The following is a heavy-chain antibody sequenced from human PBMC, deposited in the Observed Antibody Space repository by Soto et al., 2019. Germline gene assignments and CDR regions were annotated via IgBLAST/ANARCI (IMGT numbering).Heavy chain of an antibody. J-gene: IGHJ1*01. Sequence: QINLKESGPTLVKPTQPLTLTCTFSGFSLSTSGVGVGWIRQPPRKALEWRALIYWDDDKRYRPSLKSRLTISKDTSKNQVVLTMTHMDPVDTATYYCAYSHTTVTSTRLEKFQHWGQGTLVTVSS. V-gene: IGHV2-5*02. CDR1: GFSLSTSGVG. CDR2: IYWDDDK. D-gene: IGHD4-17*01. CDR3: AYSHTTVTSTRLEKFQH.